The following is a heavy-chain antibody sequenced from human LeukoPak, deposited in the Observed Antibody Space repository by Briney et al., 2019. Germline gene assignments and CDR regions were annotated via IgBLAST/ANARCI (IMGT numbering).Heavy chain of an antibody. Sequence: GGSLRLSCTGSGFIFSRYEMNWVRQAPGKGLEWVSAISGSGGSTYYADSVKGRFTISRDNSKNTLYLQMDSLRAEDTAIYYCAKSATPWLPPFPYWGQGTLVTVSS. CDR3: AKSATPWLPPFPY. J-gene: IGHJ4*02. D-gene: IGHD5-12*01. CDR1: GFIFSRYE. V-gene: IGHV3-23*01. CDR2: ISGSGGST.